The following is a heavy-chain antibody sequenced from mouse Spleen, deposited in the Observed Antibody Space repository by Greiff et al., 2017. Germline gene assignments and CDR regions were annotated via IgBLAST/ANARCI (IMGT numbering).Heavy chain of an antibody. CDR1: GFSLTSYG. CDR2: IWGGGST. V-gene: IGHV2-6*01. D-gene: IGHD2-1*01. J-gene: IGHJ3*01. Sequence: QVQLQQSGPGLVAPSQSLSITCTVSGFSLTSYGVDWVRQSPGKGLEWLGVIWGGGSTNYNSALKSRLSISKDNSKSQVFLKMNSLQTDDTAMYYCASDVVYYGNFHPFAYWGQGTLVTVSA. CDR3: ASDVVYYGNFHPFAY.